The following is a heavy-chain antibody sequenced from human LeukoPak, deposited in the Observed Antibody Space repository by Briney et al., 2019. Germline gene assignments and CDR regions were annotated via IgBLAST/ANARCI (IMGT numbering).Heavy chain of an antibody. D-gene: IGHD3-22*01. V-gene: IGHV3-48*04. CDR3: ARDYYDSSGYYYSWGY. J-gene: IGHJ4*02. CDR2: ISSSSSTI. CDR1: GFTFSTYN. Sequence: GGSLRLSCAASGFTFSTYNMNWVRQAPGKGLEWVSYISSSSSTIYYADSVKGRFTISRDNAKNSLYLQMNSLRAEDTAVYYCARDYYDSSGYYYSWGYWGQGTLVTVSS.